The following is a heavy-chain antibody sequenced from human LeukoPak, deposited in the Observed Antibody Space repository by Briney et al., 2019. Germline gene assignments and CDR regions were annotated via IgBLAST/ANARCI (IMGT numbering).Heavy chain of an antibody. J-gene: IGHJ6*02. Sequence: SETLSLTCAVHGGSFRGYYWSWIRQPPGRGLEWIGEIDHSGSTNYNPSLKSRVTISVDTSKNQFSLKLSSVTAADTAVYYCARGPSIQLWSDPYYYYGMDVWGQGTTVTVSS. CDR2: IDHSGST. CDR3: ARGPSIQLWSDPYYYYGMDV. CDR1: GGSFRGYY. D-gene: IGHD5-18*01. V-gene: IGHV4-34*01.